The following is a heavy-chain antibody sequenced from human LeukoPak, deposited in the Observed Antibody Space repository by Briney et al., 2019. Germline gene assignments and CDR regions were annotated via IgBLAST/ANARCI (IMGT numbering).Heavy chain of an antibody. J-gene: IGHJ3*02. CDR3: ARGASGTLYDAFDI. CDR2: IYYSGTT. CDR1: GGSISTYY. D-gene: IGHD1-26*01. V-gene: IGHV4-59*01. Sequence: SETLSLTCTVSGGSISTYYWSWIRQPPGEGLEWIGSIYYSGTTHSNPSLKSRATISVDTSKNHLSLKVSSVTAADTAVYYCARGASGTLYDAFDIWGQGTMVTVSS.